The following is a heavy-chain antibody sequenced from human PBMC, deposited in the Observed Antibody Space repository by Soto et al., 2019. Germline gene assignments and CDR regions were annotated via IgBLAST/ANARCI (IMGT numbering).Heavy chain of an antibody. CDR2: ISYDGSNK. CDR3: AREKVQEMATISYYYGMDV. CDR1: GFTFSSYA. D-gene: IGHD5-12*01. V-gene: IGHV3-30-3*01. J-gene: IGHJ6*02. Sequence: GGSLRLSCAASGFTFSSYAMHWVRQAPGKGLEWVAVISYDGSNKYYADSVKGRFTISRDNSKNTLYLQMNSLRAEDTAVYYCAREKVQEMATISYYYGMDVWGQGTTVTVSS.